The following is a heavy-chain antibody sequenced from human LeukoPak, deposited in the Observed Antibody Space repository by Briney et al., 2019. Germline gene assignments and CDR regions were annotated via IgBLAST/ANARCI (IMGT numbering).Heavy chain of an antibody. CDR3: ATREVNTPRFHDAFDI. V-gene: IGHV1-18*01. D-gene: IGHD2/OR15-2a*01. Sequence: ASVKVSCKASGYTFTSYGISWVRQAPGQGLEWMGWISAYNGNTNYAQKLQGRVTMTTDTSTSTAYMELKSLRSEDTAVYYCATREVNTPRFHDAFDIWGQGTMVTVSS. CDR2: ISAYNGNT. CDR1: GYTFTSYG. J-gene: IGHJ3*02.